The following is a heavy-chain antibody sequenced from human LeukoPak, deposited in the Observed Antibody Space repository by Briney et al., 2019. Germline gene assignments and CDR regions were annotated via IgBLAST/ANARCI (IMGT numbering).Heavy chain of an antibody. CDR3: ARDSQKRLAGYMDV. CDR1: GYTFTGYY. V-gene: IGHV1-2*02. Sequence: GASVKVSCKASGYTFTGYYMHWVRQAPGQGLEWMGWINPNSGGTNYAQKFQGRVTVTRDTSISTAYMELSRLRSDDTAVYYCARDSQKRLAGYMDVWGKGTTVTVSS. D-gene: IGHD3-3*02. CDR2: INPNSGGT. J-gene: IGHJ6*03.